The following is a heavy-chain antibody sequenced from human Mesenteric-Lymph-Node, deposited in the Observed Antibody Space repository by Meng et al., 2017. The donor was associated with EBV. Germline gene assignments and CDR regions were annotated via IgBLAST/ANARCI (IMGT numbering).Heavy chain of an antibody. CDR2: VIHSGNT. CDR3: ATGWGKANY. Sequence: QVQLPPWGAGLLKPSETLSLTCDVYGDPLSAYYWRWIRQPPGRGLEWIGDVIHSGNTSYSPSLKSRVTISVDTSKRQFSLKLRSMTAADTAVYYCATGWGKANYWGQGTLVTVSS. V-gene: IGHV4-34*12. J-gene: IGHJ4*02. D-gene: IGHD3-16*01. CDR1: GDPLSAYY.